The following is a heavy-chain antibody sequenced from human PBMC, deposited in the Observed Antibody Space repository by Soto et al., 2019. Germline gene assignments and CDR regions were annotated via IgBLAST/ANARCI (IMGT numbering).Heavy chain of an antibody. Sequence: LSLTCAVYGGSFSGYYWSWIRQAPGKGLEWVSYISSSSSYTNYADSVKGRFTISRDNAKNSLYLQMNSLRAEDTAVYYCARDRYDFWSGYYPTSYYYYGMDVWGQGTTVTVSS. J-gene: IGHJ6*02. CDR3: ARDRYDFWSGYYPTSYYYYGMDV. V-gene: IGHV3-11*06. CDR1: GGSFSGYY. CDR2: ISSSSSYT. D-gene: IGHD3-3*01.